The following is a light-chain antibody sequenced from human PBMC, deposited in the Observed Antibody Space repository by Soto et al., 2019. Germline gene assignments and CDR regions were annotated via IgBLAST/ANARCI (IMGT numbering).Light chain of an antibody. CDR3: QQYNSYWT. Sequence: DIEITQSPSTLSASVGDRFTITCRASQSISSWLAWYQQKPGKAPKLLIYDASSLESGVPSRFSGSGSGIEFTLTISSLQPDDFATYYCQQYNSYWTFGQGTKV. CDR2: DAS. CDR1: QSISSW. V-gene: IGKV1-5*01. J-gene: IGKJ1*01.